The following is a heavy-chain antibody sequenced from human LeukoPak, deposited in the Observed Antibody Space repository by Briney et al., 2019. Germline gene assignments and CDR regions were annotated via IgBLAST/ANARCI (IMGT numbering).Heavy chain of an antibody. Sequence: GGSLRLSCAASGFTFSSYSMNWVRQAPGKGLEWVSAISGSGGSTYYADSVKGRFTISRDNSKNTLYLQMNSLRAEDTAVYYCAKPIVVVPAAIRDGVDYWGQGTLVTVSS. CDR1: GFTFSSYS. CDR3: AKPIVVVPAAIRDGVDY. CDR2: ISGSGGST. V-gene: IGHV3-23*01. D-gene: IGHD2-2*02. J-gene: IGHJ4*02.